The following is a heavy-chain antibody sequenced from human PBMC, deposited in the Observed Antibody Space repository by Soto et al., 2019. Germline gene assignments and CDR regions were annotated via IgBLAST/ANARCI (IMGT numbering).Heavy chain of an antibody. V-gene: IGHV3-21*06. D-gene: IGHD6-19*01. CDR3: ARGAALAGKLDL. J-gene: IGHJ4*02. CDR2: ISSHGRDI. CDR1: GFTFTSDS. Sequence: EVQLVESGGGLVKPGGSVRLSCEASGFTFTSDSMTCVRQAPGKWLDWVSSISSHGRDIFYADSVKGRFTISRDNAKDSLHLQMNSLSGEDSAVYYCARGAALAGKLDLWGQGTLVTVSS.